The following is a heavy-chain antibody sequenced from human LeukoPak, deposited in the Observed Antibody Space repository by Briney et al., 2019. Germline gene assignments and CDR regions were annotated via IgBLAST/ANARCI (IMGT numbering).Heavy chain of an antibody. V-gene: IGHV4-61*08. J-gene: IGHJ3*02. D-gene: IGHD6-13*01. Sequence: PSETLSLTRTVSGGSISSGDYYWSWIRQPPGKGLEWIGYIYYSGSTNYNPSLKSRVTISVDTSKNQFSLKLSSVTAADTAVYYCARGDSRKNAFDIWGQGTMVTVSS. CDR2: IYYSGST. CDR3: ARGDSRKNAFDI. CDR1: GGSISSGDYY.